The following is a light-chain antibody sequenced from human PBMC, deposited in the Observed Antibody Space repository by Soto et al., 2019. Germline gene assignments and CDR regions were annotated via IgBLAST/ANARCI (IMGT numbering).Light chain of an antibody. Sequence: DIQMSQSPSSIFTSXGHGVPIAXXASQSIGSYLDWYQHKPGRAPELLIHAASRLQSGVPSRFSGSGSGTDFTLTINSLQPEDFATYYCQQGYSIPITFGQGTRLEIK. CDR3: QQGYSIPIT. J-gene: IGKJ5*01. CDR1: QSIGSY. V-gene: IGKV1-39*01. CDR2: AAS.